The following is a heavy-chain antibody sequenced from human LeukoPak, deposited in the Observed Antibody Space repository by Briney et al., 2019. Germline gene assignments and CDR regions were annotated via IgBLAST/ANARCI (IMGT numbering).Heavy chain of an antibody. D-gene: IGHD2-21*02. CDR2: ISRSGSTI. J-gene: IGHJ4*02. CDR3: SRDRGGGDIYFDY. V-gene: IGHV3-48*04. Sequence: HPGGSLRLSCAASGFTFSSYSMDWVRQAPGKGPEWISYISRSGSTIYYADSVKGRFTISRDNAKNSLYLQMSSLGAEDTAIYYCSRDRGGGDIYFDYWGQGTLVTVSS. CDR1: GFTFSSYS.